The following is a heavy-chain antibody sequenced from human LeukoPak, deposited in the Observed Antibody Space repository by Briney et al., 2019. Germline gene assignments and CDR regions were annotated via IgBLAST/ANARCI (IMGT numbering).Heavy chain of an antibody. CDR1: GFTVSGNY. V-gene: IGHV3-21*01. J-gene: IGHJ4*02. CDR2: ISSSSSYI. Sequence: GGSLRLSCTASGFTVSGNYMNWVRQAPGKGLEWVSSISSSSSYIYYADSVKGRFTISRDNAKNSLYLQMNSLRAEDTAVYYCASQYSSSVDYWGQGTLVTVSS. CDR3: ASQYSSSVDY. D-gene: IGHD6-6*01.